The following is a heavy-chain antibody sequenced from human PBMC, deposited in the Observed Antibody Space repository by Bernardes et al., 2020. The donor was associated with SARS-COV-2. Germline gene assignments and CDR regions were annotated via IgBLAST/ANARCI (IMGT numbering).Heavy chain of an antibody. Sequence: GGSLRLSCAASGFTFSNYAMHWVRQAPGKGLEWVAIISYDGSNKFYADSVKGRFTISRDNSKNTLYLQMISLRPEDTAVYYCARTTEFYFDYWGQGTLVTVSP. J-gene: IGHJ4*02. V-gene: IGHV3-30-3*01. D-gene: IGHD3-10*01. CDR2: ISYDGSNK. CDR3: ARTTEFYFDY. CDR1: GFTFSNYA.